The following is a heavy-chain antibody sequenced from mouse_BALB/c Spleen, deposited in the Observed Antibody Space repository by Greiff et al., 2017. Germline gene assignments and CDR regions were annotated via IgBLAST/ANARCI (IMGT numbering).Heavy chain of an antibody. D-gene: IGHD1-1*01. CDR3: ARHENYYGSSAYYFDY. CDR2: ISSGGSYT. J-gene: IGHJ2*01. V-gene: IGHV5-9-3*01. Sequence: EVKLVESGGGLVKPGGSLKLSCAASGFTFSSYAMSWVRQTPEKRLEWVATISSGGSYTYYPDSVKGRFTISSDNAKNTLYLQMSSLRSEDTAMYYCARHENYYGSSAYYFDYWGQGTTLTVAS. CDR1: GFTFSSYA.